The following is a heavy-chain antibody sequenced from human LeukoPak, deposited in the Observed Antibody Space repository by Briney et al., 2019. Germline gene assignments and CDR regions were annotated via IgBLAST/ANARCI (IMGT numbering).Heavy chain of an antibody. J-gene: IGHJ5*02. D-gene: IGHD3-3*01. V-gene: IGHV3-64*01. CDR1: GFTFSSYA. CDR3: ARGQNHDFWSGHNWFDP. Sequence: GGSLRLSCAASGFTFSSYAMHWVRQAPGKGLEYVSAISSNGGSTYYANSAKGRFTISRDNSKNTLYLQMGSLRPEDMAIYYCARGQNHDFWSGHNWFDPWGQGTLVTVSS. CDR2: ISSNGGST.